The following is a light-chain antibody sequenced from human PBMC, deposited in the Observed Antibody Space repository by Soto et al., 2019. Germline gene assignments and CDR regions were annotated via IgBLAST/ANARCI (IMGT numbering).Light chain of an antibody. Sequence: EIVLTQSPATLSLSPGDRATLSCRASQSVSSYLAWYQQKPGQAPRLLIYDASNRATGIPARFSGSGSGTDFTLTITSLEPEDFAVYYCQQRSNWPSTFGGVTKVEI. CDR1: QSVSSY. J-gene: IGKJ4*01. V-gene: IGKV3-11*01. CDR3: QQRSNWPST. CDR2: DAS.